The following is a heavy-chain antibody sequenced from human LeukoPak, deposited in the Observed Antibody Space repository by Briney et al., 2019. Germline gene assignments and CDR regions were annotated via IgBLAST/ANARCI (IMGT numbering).Heavy chain of an antibody. CDR3: ANLKVVPAATFDY. Sequence: SETLSLTCTVSDGSISSYYWSWIRQPPGKGLEWIGEINHSGSTNYNPSLKSRVTISVDTSKNQFSLKLSSVTAADTAVYYCANLKVVPAATFDYWGQGTLVTVSS. CDR1: DGSISSYY. V-gene: IGHV4-34*01. J-gene: IGHJ4*02. D-gene: IGHD2-2*01. CDR2: INHSGST.